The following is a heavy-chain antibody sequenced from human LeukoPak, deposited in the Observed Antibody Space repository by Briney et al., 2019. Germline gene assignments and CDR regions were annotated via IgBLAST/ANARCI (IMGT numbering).Heavy chain of an antibody. CDR2: INWNGGST. D-gene: IGHD6-19*01. CDR1: EFTFDDYG. Sequence: PGGSLRLSCAASEFTFDDYGMSWVRQAPGKGLEWVSGINWNGGSTGYADSVKGRFTISRDNAKNSLYLQMNSLRAEDTALYYCARVEYSSGWYEYLQHWGQGTLVTVSS. J-gene: IGHJ1*01. CDR3: ARVEYSSGWYEYLQH. V-gene: IGHV3-20*04.